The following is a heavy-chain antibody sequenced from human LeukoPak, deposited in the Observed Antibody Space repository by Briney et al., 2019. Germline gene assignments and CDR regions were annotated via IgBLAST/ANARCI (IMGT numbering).Heavy chain of an antibody. D-gene: IGHD5-24*01. CDR1: GGSFSGYY. CDR3: AGIRDGYNMVDY. CDR2: ISHSGST. Sequence: SETLSLTCAVSGGSFSGYYLSWIRQPPGKGLEWIGEISHSGSTNYNPSLKSRVTISVDTSKNQFSLKLSSVTAADTDVCYCAGIRDGYNMVDYWGQGTLVTVSS. J-gene: IGHJ4*02. V-gene: IGHV4-34*01.